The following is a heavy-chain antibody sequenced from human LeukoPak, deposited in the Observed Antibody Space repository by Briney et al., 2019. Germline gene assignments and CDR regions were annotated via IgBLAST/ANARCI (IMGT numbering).Heavy chain of an antibody. D-gene: IGHD3-3*01. CDR2: INPNSGGT. J-gene: IGHJ4*02. V-gene: IGHV1-2*02. CDR1: GYTFTGYY. Sequence: GASVKVSCKASGYTFTGYYMHWVRQAPGQGLEWMGWINPNSGGTNYAQKFQGRVTMTRDTSISTAYMELSRLRSDDTAVYHCARGVLEWLFYCDYWGQGTLVTVSS. CDR3: ARGVLEWLFYCDY.